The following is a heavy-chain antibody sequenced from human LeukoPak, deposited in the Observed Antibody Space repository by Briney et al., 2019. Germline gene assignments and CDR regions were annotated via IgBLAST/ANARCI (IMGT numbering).Heavy chain of an antibody. CDR1: GFTFNNYA. CDR2: ITGGGRT. V-gene: IGHV3-23*01. D-gene: IGHD4-17*01. Sequence: PGGSLRLSCATSGFTFNNYAVMWARQAQGQGLEWVSAITGGGRTYYADSVKGRFTISRDNSKNTLYLQMNRLRAEDTARYFCARDPNGDYIGAFDFLGQGTVVTVSS. CDR3: ARDPNGDYIGAFDF. J-gene: IGHJ3*01.